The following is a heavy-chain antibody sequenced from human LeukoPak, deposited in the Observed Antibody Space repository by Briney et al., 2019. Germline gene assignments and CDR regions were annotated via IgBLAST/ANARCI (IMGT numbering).Heavy chain of an antibody. V-gene: IGHV4-4*07. CDR1: GGSISSYY. J-gene: IGHJ4*02. CDR3: ARQVREYYYDSSGYIDY. CDR2: IYTSGST. D-gene: IGHD3-22*01. Sequence: KPSETLSLTCTVSGGSISSYYWSWIRQPAGKGLEWIGRIYTSGSTNYNPSLKSRVTMSVDTSKNQFSLKPSSVTAADTAVYYCARQVREYYYDSSGYIDYWGQGTLVTVSS.